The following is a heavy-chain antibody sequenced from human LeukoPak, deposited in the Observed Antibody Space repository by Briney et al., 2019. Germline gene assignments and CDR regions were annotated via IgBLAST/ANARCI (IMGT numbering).Heavy chain of an antibody. CDR2: IYTSGST. CDR3: AREFQFFGGYGSGSYFGY. J-gene: IGHJ4*02. Sequence: ETLSLTCTVSGGSMSSYYWSWIRQPAGKGLGWIGRIYTSGSTNYNPSLKSRVTMSVDTSKNQFSLKLSSVTAADTAEYYCAREFQFFGGYGSGSYFGYWGQGTLVTVSP. CDR1: GGSMSSYY. D-gene: IGHD3-10*01. V-gene: IGHV4-4*07.